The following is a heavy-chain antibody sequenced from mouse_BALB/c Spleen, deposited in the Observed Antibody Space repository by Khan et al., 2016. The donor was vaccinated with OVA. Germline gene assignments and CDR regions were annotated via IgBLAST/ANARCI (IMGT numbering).Heavy chain of an antibody. V-gene: IGHV2-6-1*01. Sequence: LVESGPGLVAPSQSLSITCTISGFSLTNYGVHWVRQPPGKGLEWLVVIWSDGSTTYNSALKSRLTISKDNSKSQVFLKMNSLQTDDTAMYFCARQPYYHYNIMDYWGQGTSVTGSS. CDR3: ARQPYYHYNIMDY. CDR2: IWSDGST. J-gene: IGHJ4*01. CDR1: GFSLTNYG. D-gene: IGHD2-10*01.